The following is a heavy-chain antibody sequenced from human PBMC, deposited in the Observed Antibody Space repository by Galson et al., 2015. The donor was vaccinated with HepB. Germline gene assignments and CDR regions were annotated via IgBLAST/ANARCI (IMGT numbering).Heavy chain of an antibody. J-gene: IGHJ5*02. D-gene: IGHD3-3*01. CDR1: GFTFSSYA. CDR2: ISGSGGST. Sequence: SLRLSCAASGFTFSSYAMSWVRQAPGKGLEWVSAISGSGGSTYYADSVKGRFTISRDNSKNTLYLQMNSLRAEDTAVYYCAKDGLEWLLYLDDHNWFDPWGQGTLVTVSS. CDR3: AKDGLEWLLYLDDHNWFDP. V-gene: IGHV3-23*01.